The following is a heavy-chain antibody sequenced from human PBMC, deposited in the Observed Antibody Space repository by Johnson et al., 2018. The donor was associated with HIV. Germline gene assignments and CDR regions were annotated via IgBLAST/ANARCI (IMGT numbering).Heavy chain of an antibody. CDR3: ARAYLNWGRGAFDI. CDR1: GFTFSSYA. J-gene: IGHJ3*02. CDR2: ISYDGSNK. Sequence: QVQLMESGGGVVQPGRSLRLSCAASGFTFSSYAMHWVRQAPGKGLEWVAVISYDGSNKYYADSVKGRFTISRDNSKNTLYLQMNSLRAGDTAVYYCARAYLNWGRGAFDIWGQGTMVTVSS. D-gene: IGHD7-27*01. V-gene: IGHV3-30*14.